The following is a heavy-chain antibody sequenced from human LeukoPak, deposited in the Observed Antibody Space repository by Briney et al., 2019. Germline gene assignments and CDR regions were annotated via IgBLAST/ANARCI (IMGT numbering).Heavy chain of an antibody. CDR2: IYYSGST. D-gene: IGHD3-16*01. Sequence: SETLSLTCTVSGGSISSYYWSWIRQPPGKGLEWIGYIYYSGSTNYNPSLKSRVTISVDTSKNQFSLKLSSVTAADTAVYYCARLSKGLGLYYYYYYMDVWGKGTTVTISS. CDR1: GGSISSYY. V-gene: IGHV4-59*12. CDR3: ARLSKGLGLYYYYYYMDV. J-gene: IGHJ6*03.